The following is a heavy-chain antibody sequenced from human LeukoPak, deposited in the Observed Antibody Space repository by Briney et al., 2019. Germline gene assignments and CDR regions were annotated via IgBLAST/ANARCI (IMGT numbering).Heavy chain of an antibody. J-gene: IGHJ4*02. V-gene: IGHV3-48*03. CDR1: GFTFSSYE. Sequence: GGSLRLSCAASGFTFSSYEMNWVRQAPGKGLEWVSYISSSGSTIYYADSVKGRFTISRENAKNSLFLQMNSLRAEDTAVYYCASSLQWLGIFFDYWGQGTLVTVSS. CDR3: ASSLQWLGIFFDY. D-gene: IGHD6-19*01. CDR2: ISSSGSTI.